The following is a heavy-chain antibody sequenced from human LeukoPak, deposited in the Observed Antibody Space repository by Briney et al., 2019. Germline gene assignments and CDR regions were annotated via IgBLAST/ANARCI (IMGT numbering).Heavy chain of an antibody. D-gene: IGHD3-9*01. CDR2: ISAYNGNT. CDR1: GYTFTSYG. V-gene: IGHV1-18*04. Sequence: ASVKVSCKASGYTFTSYGISWVRQAPGQGLEWVGWISAYNGNTNYAQKLQGRVTMTTDTSTSTAYMEMRSLRSDDTAVYYCARGVSHYDILTDLDYWGQGTPVTVSS. J-gene: IGHJ4*02. CDR3: ARGVSHYDILTDLDY.